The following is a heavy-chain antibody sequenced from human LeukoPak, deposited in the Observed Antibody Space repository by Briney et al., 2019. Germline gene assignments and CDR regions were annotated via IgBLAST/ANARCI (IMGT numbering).Heavy chain of an antibody. CDR2: IYYSGST. CDR1: GGSISSGDYY. V-gene: IGHV4-30-4*01. J-gene: IGHJ3*02. D-gene: IGHD3-10*01. Sequence: SQTLSLTCTVSGGSISSGDYYWSWIRQPPGKGLEWIGYIYYSGSTYYNPSLKSRVTISVDTSKNQFSLKLSSVTAADTAVYYCAREERAGFGELDAFDIWGQGTMVTVSS. CDR3: AREERAGFGELDAFDI.